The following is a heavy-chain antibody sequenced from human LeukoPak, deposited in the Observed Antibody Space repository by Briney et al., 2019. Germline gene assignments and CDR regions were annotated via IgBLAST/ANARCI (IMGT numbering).Heavy chain of an antibody. Sequence: RGESLKISCKPSGNRSSDYWIGWVRQMPGKGLEWMAIIYPGDSEIRYSPSFQGQVTISADKSISTVYLQWSRLKASDTAMYYCARRARNSNGYFLYAFDVWGPGTLVTVSS. J-gene: IGHJ3*01. CDR2: IYPGDSEI. V-gene: IGHV5-51*01. CDR3: ARRARNSNGYFLYAFDV. CDR1: GNRSSDYW. D-gene: IGHD3-22*01.